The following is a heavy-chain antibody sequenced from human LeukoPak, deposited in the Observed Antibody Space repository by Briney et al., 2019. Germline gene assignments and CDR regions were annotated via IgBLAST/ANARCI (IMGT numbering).Heavy chain of an antibody. V-gene: IGHV3-48*03. CDR3: ARGYEAKFDY. Sequence: GGSLRLSCAPSGFTFCSYEMNGARQAPGEGGGWVSYISRSGSTIYYADSVKGRFTISRDNAKNSLYLQINSLRAEDTAVYYCARGYEAKFDYWGQGTLVTVSS. CDR2: ISRSGSTI. D-gene: IGHD3-3*01. CDR1: GFTFCSYE. J-gene: IGHJ4*02.